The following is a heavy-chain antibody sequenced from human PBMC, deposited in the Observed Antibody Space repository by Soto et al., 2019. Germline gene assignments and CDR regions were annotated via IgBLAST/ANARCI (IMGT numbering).Heavy chain of an antibody. V-gene: IGHV1-18*01. CDR3: AREPPRATAGLNYFDP. CDR2: ISAFNGHT. D-gene: IGHD6-13*01. Sequence: QVQLVQSGTEVKKPGASVMVSCKTSGYTFTNFGISWVRQAPGQGIEWMGWISAFNGHTHHAQKFQGRVTLTTDTSTTTAFLELRSLRSDDTAVYYCAREPPRATAGLNYFDPWGQGTLVSVSS. J-gene: IGHJ5*02. CDR1: GYTFTNFG.